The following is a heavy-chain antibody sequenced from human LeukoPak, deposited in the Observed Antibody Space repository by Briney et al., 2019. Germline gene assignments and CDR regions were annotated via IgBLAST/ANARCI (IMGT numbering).Heavy chain of an antibody. J-gene: IGHJ4*02. D-gene: IGHD1-1*01. CDR1: GFSFSVFW. CDR3: TGDWRHMAFDH. V-gene: IGHV3-74*01. Sequence: LGGSLRLSCRDSGFSFSVFWMHWVRQVPGKGLVWVSRIRSDGTTTDYADSVKGRFTISRDNAKSTLYLQMSSLRVEDTAVYYCTGDWRHMAFDHWGQGTLVTVSS. CDR2: IRSDGTTT.